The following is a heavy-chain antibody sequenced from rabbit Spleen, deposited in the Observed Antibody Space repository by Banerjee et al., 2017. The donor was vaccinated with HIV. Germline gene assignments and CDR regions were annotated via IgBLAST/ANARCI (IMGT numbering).Heavy chain of an antibody. D-gene: IGHD1-1*01. V-gene: IGHV1S40*01. CDR1: GVSFSSSYY. CDR2: IDNGSSGFT. Sequence: QSLVESGGDLVKPGASLTLTCTASGVSFSSSYYMCWVRQAPGKGLEWIACIDNGSSGFTYFATWAKGRFTCSKTSSTTVTLQVTRLTAADTATYFCARDTSSSFSSYGMDLWGQGTLVTVS. CDR3: ARDTSSSFSSYGMDL. J-gene: IGHJ6*01.